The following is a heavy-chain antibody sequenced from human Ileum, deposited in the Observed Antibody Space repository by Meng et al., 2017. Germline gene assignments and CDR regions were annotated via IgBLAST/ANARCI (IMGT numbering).Heavy chain of an antibody. Sequence: EVQLVECGGDLVKPGGSLRLSCAASGFSFNTAWMHWVRQAPGKGLEWVGRIAPETHGGTTDYATPVEGRFTISRSDSKNMLYLQMNSLKIEDTAVYYCTTLYRLDPWGQGTLVTVFS. CDR2: IAPETHGGTT. V-gene: IGHV3-15*04. D-gene: IGHD3-16*01. CDR1: GFSFNTAW. CDR3: TTLYRLDP. J-gene: IGHJ5*02.